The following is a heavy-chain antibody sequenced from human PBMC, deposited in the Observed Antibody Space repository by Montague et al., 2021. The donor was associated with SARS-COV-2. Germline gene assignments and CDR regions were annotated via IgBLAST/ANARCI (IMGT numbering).Heavy chain of an antibody. D-gene: IGHD3-10*01. J-gene: IGHJ6*02. CDR3: ARVAVGTMVRGIIHTYCCYCMDV. V-gene: IGHV4-61*02. CDR2: IYTSAST. Sequence: TLSLTCTVSGGSISSGSYYWSWIRQPAGKGLEWIGRIYTSASTNYNLSLKIRVTISVDTSKNQFSLKLSSVTAADTAVYYCARVAVGTMVRGIIHTYCCYCMDVWGQGTTVTVSS. CDR1: GGSISSGSYY.